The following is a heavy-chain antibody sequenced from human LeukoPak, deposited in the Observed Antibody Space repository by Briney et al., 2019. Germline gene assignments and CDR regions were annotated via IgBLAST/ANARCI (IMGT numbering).Heavy chain of an antibody. CDR1: GYTFTGYY. V-gene: IGHV1-2*02. J-gene: IGHJ6*03. CDR3: ARDSPVLLWFGESYNYRDV. Sequence: ASVKVSCRASGYTFTGYYMHWVRQAPGQGLEWMGWINPNSGDTNYAQKFQGRVTMPRDTSISTAYMELSRLRSDDTAVYYCARDSPVLLWFGESYNYRDVWGKGTTVTVSS. D-gene: IGHD3-10*01. CDR2: INPNSGDT.